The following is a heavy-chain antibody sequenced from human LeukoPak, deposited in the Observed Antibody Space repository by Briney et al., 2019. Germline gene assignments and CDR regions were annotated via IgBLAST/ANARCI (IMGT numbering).Heavy chain of an antibody. D-gene: IGHD3-3*01. CDR1: GYTFTHYF. J-gene: IGHJ6*03. CDR2: INPSGGST. V-gene: IGHV1-46*01. Sequence: GASVKVSCKASGYTFTHYFIHWVRQAPGQGLEWMGIINPSGGSTTYSQKFQGRVTMTRDMSTSTVYMELSSLRSEDTAVYYCARGVSAGNVLKDYYYYYMDIWGKGTTVTISS. CDR3: ARGVSAGNVLKDYYYYYMDI.